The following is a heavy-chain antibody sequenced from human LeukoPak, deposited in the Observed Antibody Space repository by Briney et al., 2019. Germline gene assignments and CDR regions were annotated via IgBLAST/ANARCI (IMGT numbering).Heavy chain of an antibody. J-gene: IGHJ4*02. CDR1: GFTFSSYS. V-gene: IGHV3-21*01. CDR3: ARDGDSGSYYFDY. Sequence: GGSLRLSCAASGFTFSSYSMNWVRQAPGKGLEWVSSIRSSGSYIYYADSMKGRFTIPRDNVKNSLYLQMNSLRAGDTAVYYCARDGDSGSYYFDYWGQGTLVTVSS. D-gene: IGHD1-26*01. CDR2: IRSSGSYI.